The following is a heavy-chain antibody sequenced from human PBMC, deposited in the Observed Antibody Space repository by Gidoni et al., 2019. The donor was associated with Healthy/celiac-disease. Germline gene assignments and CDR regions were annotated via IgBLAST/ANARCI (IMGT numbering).Heavy chain of an antibody. CDR1: GGSISSSSYY. CDR2: IYYGGRT. Sequence: QLQLQESGPGLVKPSETLSLTCTASGGSISSSSYYWGWIRQPPGKGLEWIGSIYYGGRTYYNPSLKSRVTISVDTSKNQFSLKLSSVTAADTAVYYCARHSVVPAAIAWFDPWGQGTLVTVSS. CDR3: ARHSVVPAAIAWFDP. V-gene: IGHV4-39*01. J-gene: IGHJ5*02. D-gene: IGHD2-2*02.